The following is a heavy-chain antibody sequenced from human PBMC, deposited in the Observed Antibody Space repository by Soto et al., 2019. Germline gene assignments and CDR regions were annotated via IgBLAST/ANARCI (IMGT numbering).Heavy chain of an antibody. CDR2: IGGSGVTT. D-gene: IGHD1-26*01. Sequence: EVQLLESGGGLVQPGGSLRLSCAAYGFTFSDYAMSWVRQAPGKGLEWVSTIGGSGVTTYYADSVKGRFTISRDNSKNTVYLQRNSLRAEDTAVFYCARDRGRYQNKYFDFWGQGTLVTVSS. V-gene: IGHV3-23*01. CDR1: GFTFSDYA. J-gene: IGHJ4*02. CDR3: ARDRGRYQNKYFDF.